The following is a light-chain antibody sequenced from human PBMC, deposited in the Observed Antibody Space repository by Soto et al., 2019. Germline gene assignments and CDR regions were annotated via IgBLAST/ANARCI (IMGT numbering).Light chain of an antibody. J-gene: IGKJ4*01. Sequence: DIQMTQSPSSVSASVGDRVTITCRTSQGISSWLAWSQQKPGKAPKLLLYAASSLQSGVPSRFSGSGSGTDFTLTISSLQPEDFATYYCQPANSFPLTFGGGTKVEIK. V-gene: IGKV1-12*01. CDR1: QGISSW. CDR2: AAS. CDR3: QPANSFPLT.